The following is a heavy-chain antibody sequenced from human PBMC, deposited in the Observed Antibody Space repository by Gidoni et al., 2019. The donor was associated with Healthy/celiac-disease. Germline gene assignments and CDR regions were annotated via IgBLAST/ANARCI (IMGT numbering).Heavy chain of an antibody. CDR2: ISYDGSNK. Sequence: QVQLVESGGGVVQPGRSLRLSCAASGFPFSSSGMHWVRQAPGKGLEWVAVISYDGSNKYYADSVKGRFTISRDNSKNTLYLQMNSLRAEDTAVYYCAKDLFSSCSSTSCYTEGNYYYYMDVWGKGTTVTVSS. D-gene: IGHD2-2*02. J-gene: IGHJ6*03. CDR3: AKDLFSSCSSTSCYTEGNYYYYMDV. CDR1: GFPFSSSG. V-gene: IGHV3-30*18.